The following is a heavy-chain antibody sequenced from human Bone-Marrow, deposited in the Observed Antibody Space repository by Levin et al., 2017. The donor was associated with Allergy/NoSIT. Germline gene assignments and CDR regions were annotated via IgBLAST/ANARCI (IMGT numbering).Heavy chain of an antibody. V-gene: IGHV3-30-3*01. J-gene: IGHJ4*02. CDR3: AREIVATIGFDY. D-gene: IGHD5-12*01. CDR1: GFTFSNYA. CDR2: ISYDGTSI. Sequence: GGSLRLSCAASGFTFSNYAMHWVRQAPGKGPEWVAVISYDGTSIYYADSVKGRFTISRDNSENTLYLQMNSLRPEDTAVFFCAREIVATIGFDYWGQGTLVTVSS.